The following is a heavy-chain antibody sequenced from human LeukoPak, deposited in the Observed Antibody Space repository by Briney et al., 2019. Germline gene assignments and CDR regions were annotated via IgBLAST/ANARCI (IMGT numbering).Heavy chain of an antibody. J-gene: IGHJ6*03. V-gene: IGHV3-48*01. CDR1: GFTFSSYS. Sequence: GGSLRLSCAASGFTFSSYSMNWVRQAPGKGLEWVSYISSSSSTIYYADSVKGRFTISRDNAKNSLYLQMNSPRAEDTAVYYCARGTIPGHYYYYMDVWGKGTTVTVSS. CDR3: ARGTIPGHYYYYMDV. CDR2: ISSSSSTI. D-gene: IGHD3-3*01.